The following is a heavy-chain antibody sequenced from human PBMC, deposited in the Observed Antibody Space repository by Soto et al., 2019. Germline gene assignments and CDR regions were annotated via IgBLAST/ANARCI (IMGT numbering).Heavy chain of an antibody. V-gene: IGHV3-73*01. Sequence: GSLRLSCAASGFTFSGSAMHWVRQASGKGLEWVGRIRSKANSYATAYAASVKVRFTISRDDSKNTAYLQMNSLKTEDTAVYYCTRPLGYSSSSGTGWGQGTLVTVSS. J-gene: IGHJ4*02. CDR3: TRPLGYSSSSGTG. CDR2: IRSKANSYAT. D-gene: IGHD6-6*01. CDR1: GFTFSGSA.